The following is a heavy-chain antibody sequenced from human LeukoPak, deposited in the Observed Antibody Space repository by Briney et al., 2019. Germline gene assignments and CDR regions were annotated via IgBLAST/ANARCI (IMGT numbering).Heavy chain of an antibody. D-gene: IGHD3-22*01. V-gene: IGHV1-8*01. CDR3: ARGPYYYDSSGYYVYDY. CDR1: GYTFTSYD. Sequence: ASVKVSCKASGYTFTSYDINGVRQATGQGLEWMGWMNPNSGNTGYAQKFQGRVTMTRNTSISTAYMELSSLRSEDTAVYYCARGPYYYDSSGYYVYDYWGQGTLVTVSS. CDR2: MNPNSGNT. J-gene: IGHJ4*02.